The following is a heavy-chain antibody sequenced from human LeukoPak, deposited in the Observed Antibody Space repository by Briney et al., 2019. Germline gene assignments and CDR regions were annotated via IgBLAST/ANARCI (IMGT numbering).Heavy chain of an antibody. CDR1: GFTFSSYA. J-gene: IGHJ6*02. CDR3: ARRYCSSTSCFLSMDV. Sequence: PGGSLRLSCAASGFTFSSYAMSWVRQAPGKGLWWVSSITSSSSYIYYADSVKGRFTISRDAAKNSLYLQMNSLRAEDTAVYYCARRYCSSTSCFLSMDVWGQGTTVTVSS. CDR2: ITSSSSYI. D-gene: IGHD2-2*01. V-gene: IGHV3-21*01.